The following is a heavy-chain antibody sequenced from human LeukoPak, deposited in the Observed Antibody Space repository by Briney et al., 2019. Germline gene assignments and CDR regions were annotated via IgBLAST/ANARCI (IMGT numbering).Heavy chain of an antibody. J-gene: IGHJ6*03. V-gene: IGHV3-48*01. CDR2: ISSSSSTI. Sequence: PGGSLRLSCAASGFTFSSYSMNWVRQAPGKGLEWVSYISSSSSTIYYADSVKGRFTISRDNAKNSLYLQMNSLRAEDTAVYYCARGRRVAAAGRYYYYYMDVWGKGTTVTVSS. D-gene: IGHD6-13*01. CDR1: GFTFSSYS. CDR3: ARGRRVAAAGRYYYYYMDV.